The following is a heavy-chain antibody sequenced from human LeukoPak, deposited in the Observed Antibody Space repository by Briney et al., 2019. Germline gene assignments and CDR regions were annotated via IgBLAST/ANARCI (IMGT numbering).Heavy chain of an antibody. J-gene: IGHJ4*02. CDR1: GYTSTSYG. V-gene: IGHV1-18*01. CDR2: ISAYNGNT. Sequence: GASVKVSCKASGYTSTSYGISWVRQAPGQGLEWMGWISAYNGNTNYAQKLQGRVTMTTDTSTSTAYTELRSLRSDDTAVYYCARGAPGSYCSGGSCPYFDYWGQGTLVSVSS. CDR3: ARGAPGSYCSGGSCPYFDY. D-gene: IGHD2-15*01.